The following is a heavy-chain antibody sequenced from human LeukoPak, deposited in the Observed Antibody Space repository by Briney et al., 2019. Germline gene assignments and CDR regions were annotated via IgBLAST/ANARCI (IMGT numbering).Heavy chain of an antibody. CDR1: GFTFSDYY. Sequence: GSLRLSCAASGFTFSDYYMTWIRQAPGKGLEWVSYISSSGSIIYYADSVKGRFTISRDNAKNSLYLQMNSLRAEDTAVYYCARANYHAYCSGGSCYAYFDYWGQGTRVTVSS. D-gene: IGHD2-15*01. CDR3: ARANYHAYCSGGSCYAYFDY. J-gene: IGHJ4*02. V-gene: IGHV3-11*01. CDR2: ISSSGSII.